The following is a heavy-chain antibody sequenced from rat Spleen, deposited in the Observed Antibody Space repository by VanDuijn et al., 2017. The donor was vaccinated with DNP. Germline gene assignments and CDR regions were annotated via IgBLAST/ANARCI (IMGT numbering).Heavy chain of an antibody. CDR1: GFTFSDYY. J-gene: IGHJ3*01. V-gene: IGHV5-22*01. Sequence: EVQLVESGGGLVQPGRSLKLSCAASGFTFSDYYMAWVRQAPTKGLEWVAYISYDGRSNYRGDSVKGRFTISRDNAKSTLYLQMNSLRSEDMATYYCARPARGWFAYWGQGTLVTVSS. CDR3: ARPARGWFAY. CDR2: ISYDGRSN.